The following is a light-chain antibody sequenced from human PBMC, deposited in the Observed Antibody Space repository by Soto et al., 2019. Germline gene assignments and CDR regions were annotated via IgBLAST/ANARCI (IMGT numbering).Light chain of an antibody. CDR2: EVS. CDR3: SSYAASSTLFV. Sequence: QSVLTQPASVPGSPGQSITISCTGTNTDVGGYDYVSWYQLHPGKAPKVLISEVSNRPSGVSNRFSGSKSGNTASLTISGLQAEDEADYFCSSYAASSTLFVFGSGTKV. J-gene: IGLJ1*01. CDR1: NTDVGGYDY. V-gene: IGLV2-14*01.